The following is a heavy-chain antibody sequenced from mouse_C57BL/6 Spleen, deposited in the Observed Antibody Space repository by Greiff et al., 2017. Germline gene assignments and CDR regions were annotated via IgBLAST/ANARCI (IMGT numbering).Heavy chain of an antibody. CDR2: IWRGGST. J-gene: IGHJ4*01. CDR3: ARSTVVATTSSYYAMDY. Sequence: QVQLQQSGPGLVQPSQSLSITCTVSGFSLTSYGVHWVRQSPGKGLEWLGVIWRGGSTDYNAAFMSRLSITKDNSKSQVFFKMNSLQADDTAIYYCARSTVVATTSSYYAMDYWGQGTSVTVSS. CDR1: GFSLTSYG. D-gene: IGHD1-1*01. V-gene: IGHV2-5*01.